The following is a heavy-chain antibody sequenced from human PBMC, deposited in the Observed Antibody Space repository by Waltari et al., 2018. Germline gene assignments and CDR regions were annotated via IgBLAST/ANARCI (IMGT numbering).Heavy chain of an antibody. CDR1: GFSFNDPY. CDR2: MSPSRTYT. Sequence: QVQLVESGGGLVEPGGSLRLSCAGSGFSFNDPYMSWVRQAPGKGRECVSFMSPSRTYTNSADSGKGRFTISSDNARNSLCLQMNSLRPEDTAVYYCARGRDEYNPQPFDYWGQGTLVTVSS. D-gene: IGHD1-1*01. CDR3: ARGRDEYNPQPFDY. J-gene: IGHJ4*02. V-gene: IGHV3-11*06.